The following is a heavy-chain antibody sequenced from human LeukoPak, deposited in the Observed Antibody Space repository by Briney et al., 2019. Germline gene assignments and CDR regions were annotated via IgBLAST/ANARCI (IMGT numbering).Heavy chain of an antibody. CDR2: ISYDGSNK. CDR3: ARDGHTPYDILTGYLSL. Sequence: GGSLRLSCAASGFTFSSYAMHWVRQAPGKGLEWVAVISYDGSNKYYADSVKGRFTISRDNSKNTLYLQMNSLRAEDTAVYYCARDGHTPYDILTGYLSLWGQETLVTVSS. V-gene: IGHV3-30*04. J-gene: IGHJ4*02. D-gene: IGHD3-9*01. CDR1: GFTFSSYA.